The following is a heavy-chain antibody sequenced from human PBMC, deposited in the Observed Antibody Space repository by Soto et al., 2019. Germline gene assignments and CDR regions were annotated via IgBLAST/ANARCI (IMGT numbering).Heavy chain of an antibody. J-gene: IGHJ3*02. D-gene: IGHD3-3*01. Sequence: QVQLVQSGAEVKKPGASVKVSCKASGYTFTGYYMHWVRQAPGQGLEWMGWINPNSGGTNYAQKFQGWVTMTRDTSISTAYMELSRLRSDDTAVYYCATARRFLVRNGSDAFDIWGQGTMVTVSS. CDR3: ATARRFLVRNGSDAFDI. CDR2: INPNSGGT. V-gene: IGHV1-2*04. CDR1: GYTFTGYY.